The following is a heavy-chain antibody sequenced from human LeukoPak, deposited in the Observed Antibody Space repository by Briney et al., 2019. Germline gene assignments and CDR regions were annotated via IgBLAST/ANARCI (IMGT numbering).Heavy chain of an antibody. D-gene: IGHD6-13*01. V-gene: IGHV1-8*03. J-gene: IGHJ5*02. CDR2: MNPNSGNT. Sequence: ASVKVSGKASGYTFTSYDINWGRQATGQGLEWGGWMNPNSGNTGYAQKFQGRGTITRNTAISTAYMELSSLSSEDTAVYYCARGSPSSSCYRRFAPWGQGTLVTVSS. CDR1: GYTFTSYD. CDR3: ARGSPSSSCYRRFAP.